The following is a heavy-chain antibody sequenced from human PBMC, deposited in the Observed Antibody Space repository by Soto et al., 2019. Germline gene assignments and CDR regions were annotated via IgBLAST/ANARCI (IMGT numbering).Heavy chain of an antibody. CDR2: INWNGGST. CDR1: GFTFDDYG. Sequence: VQLVESGGGVVRPGGSLRLSCAASGFTFDDYGMSWVRQAPGKGLEWVSGINWNGGSTGYADSVKGRFTISRDNANNSLYLKMNRLGAEDTVLYYWARATAIFGVVIPQPYDYWGQGTLVTVSS. J-gene: IGHJ4*02. CDR3: ARATAIFGVVIPQPYDY. V-gene: IGHV3-20*04. D-gene: IGHD3-3*01.